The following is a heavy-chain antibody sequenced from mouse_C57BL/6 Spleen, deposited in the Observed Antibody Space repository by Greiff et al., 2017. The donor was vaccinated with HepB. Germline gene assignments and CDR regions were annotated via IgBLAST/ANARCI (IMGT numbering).Heavy chain of an antibody. CDR3: ARKVYDYDAGWYFDV. V-gene: IGHV2-2*01. D-gene: IGHD2-4*01. CDR1: GFSLTSYG. Sequence: VKLMESGPGLVQPSQSLSITCTVSGFSLTSYGVHWVRQSPGKGLEWLGVIWSGGSTDYNAAFISRLSISKDNSKSQVFFKMNSLQADDTAIYYCARKVYDYDAGWYFDVWGTGTTVTVSS. J-gene: IGHJ1*03. CDR2: IWSGGST.